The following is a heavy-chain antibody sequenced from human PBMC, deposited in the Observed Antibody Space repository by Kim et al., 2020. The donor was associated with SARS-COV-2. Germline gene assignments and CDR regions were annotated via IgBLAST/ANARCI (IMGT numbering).Heavy chain of an antibody. D-gene: IGHD3-22*01. V-gene: IGHV4-34*01. J-gene: IGHJ6*01. CDR2: ITYSGTT. CDR1: GGSFSAYY. CDR3: ARTHLAGVILVLIGRDV. Sequence: SETLSLTCAVYGGSFSAYYWSWIRQPPGKGLEWIGEITYSGTTNYNPSLNNRVTMSVQTTTNQSSQMLKSGTGADTAVYYCARTHLAGVILVLIGRDV.